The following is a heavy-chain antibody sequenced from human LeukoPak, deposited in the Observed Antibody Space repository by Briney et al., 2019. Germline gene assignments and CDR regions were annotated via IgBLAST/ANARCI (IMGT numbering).Heavy chain of an antibody. V-gene: IGHV4-4*02. CDR2: IHHSGSI. Sequence: SETLSLTCAVSGVSISSNLWWTWVRQPPGKGLEWIAEIHHSGSINYNPSLKSRVTISVDTSKNQFSLKLTSMTAADTAVYYCARHPDLDYWGQGILVTVSS. J-gene: IGHJ4*02. CDR3: ARHPDLDY. CDR1: GVSISSNLW.